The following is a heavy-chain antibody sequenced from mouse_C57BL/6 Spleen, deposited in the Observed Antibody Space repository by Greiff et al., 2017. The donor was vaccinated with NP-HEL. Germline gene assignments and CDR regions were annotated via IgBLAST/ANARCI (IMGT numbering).Heavy chain of an antibody. CDR1: GYSFTGYY. V-gene: IGHV1-42*01. CDR3: ARSGYVGY. CDR2: INPSTGGT. D-gene: IGHD3-2*02. Sequence: EVQLQQSGPELVKPGASVKISCKASGYSFTGYYMNWVKQSPEKSLEWIGEINPSTGGTTYNQKFKAKATLTVDKSSSTAYMQLKSLTSEDSAVYYCARSGYVGYWGQGTTLTVSS. J-gene: IGHJ2*01.